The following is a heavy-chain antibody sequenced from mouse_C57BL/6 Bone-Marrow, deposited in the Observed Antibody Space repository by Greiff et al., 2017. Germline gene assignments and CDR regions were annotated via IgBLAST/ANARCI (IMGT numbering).Heavy chain of an antibody. Sequence: EVKVEESGGGLVKPGGSLKLSCAASGFTFSSYAMSWVRQTPEKRLEWVATISDGGSYTYYPDNVKGRFTISRDNAKNNLYLQMSHLKSEDTAMYYCARGLFITTMDYWGQGTSVTVSS. CDR1: GFTFSSYA. CDR3: ARGLFITTMDY. CDR2: ISDGGSYT. D-gene: IGHD1-1*01. J-gene: IGHJ4*01. V-gene: IGHV5-4*03.